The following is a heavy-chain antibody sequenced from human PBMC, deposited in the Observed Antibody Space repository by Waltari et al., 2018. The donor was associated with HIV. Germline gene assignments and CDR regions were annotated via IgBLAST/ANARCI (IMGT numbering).Heavy chain of an antibody. D-gene: IGHD2-8*01. CDR2: IIPMVRTA. CDR3: ARGLRNGGNSPDGY. V-gene: IGHV1-69*12. Sequence: QVQLVQSGAEVRKPGSSVKVSCKVSGGPFSSYVFNWVRQAPGQGLEGVGGIIPMVRTANYAQRFQDRVTITADESTSTVYVEVRSLRSDDTAVYYCARGLRNGGNSPDGYWGQGTLVTVSS. CDR1: GGPFSSYV. J-gene: IGHJ4*02.